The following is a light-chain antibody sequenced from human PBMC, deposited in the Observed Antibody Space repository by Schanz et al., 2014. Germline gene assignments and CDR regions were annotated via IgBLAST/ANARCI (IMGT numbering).Light chain of an antibody. Sequence: EIELTQSPGTLSLSPGERATLSCRASQSFSRNYLAWYQQKPGQAPRLLISGTSSRATGIPDRFSGTGSGTDFILTISRLEPEDFAVYYCQQYGSSPWTFGQGTNVEIK. J-gene: IGKJ1*01. CDR1: QSFSRNY. CDR3: QQYGSSPWT. V-gene: IGKV3-20*01. CDR2: GTS.